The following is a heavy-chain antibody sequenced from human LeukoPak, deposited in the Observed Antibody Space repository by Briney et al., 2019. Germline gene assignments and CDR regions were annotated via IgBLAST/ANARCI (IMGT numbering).Heavy chain of an antibody. CDR1: GFTFSNAW. J-gene: IGHJ3*02. Sequence: PGGSLRLSCAASGFTFSNAWMSWVRQAPGKGLGWVGRIKSKTDGGTTDYAAPVKGRFTISRDDSKNTLYLQMNSLKTEDTAVYYCTTTAMVTFDAFDIWGQGTMVTVSS. V-gene: IGHV3-15*01. CDR2: IKSKTDGGTT. D-gene: IGHD5-18*01. CDR3: TTTAMVTFDAFDI.